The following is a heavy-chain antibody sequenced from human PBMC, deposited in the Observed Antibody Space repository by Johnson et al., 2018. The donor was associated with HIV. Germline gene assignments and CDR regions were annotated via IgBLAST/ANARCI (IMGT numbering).Heavy chain of an antibody. CDR3: ATAAAGLDAFDV. J-gene: IGHJ3*01. CDR2: IKQDGSEK. CDR1: GFTFDDYG. V-gene: IGHV3-7*03. Sequence: EVQLVESGGGLVQPGGSLRLSCAASGFTFDDYGMNWVRQAPGKGLEWVANIKQDGSEKYYVDSVKGRFTISRDNAKKSLYLQMNSLRAEETAVYYCATAAAGLDAFDVWGQGTMVTVSS. D-gene: IGHD6-13*01.